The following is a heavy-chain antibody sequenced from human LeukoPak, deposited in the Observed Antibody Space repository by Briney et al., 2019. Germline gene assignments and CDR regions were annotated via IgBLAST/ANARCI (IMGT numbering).Heavy chain of an antibody. CDR2: ISAYNGNT. J-gene: IGHJ5*02. Sequence: ASVKVSCKASGYTFTSYGISWVRQAPGQGLEWMGWISAYNGNTNYAQKLQGRVTVTTDTSTSTAYMELRSLRSDDTAVYYCARAYCSSTSCYDARFDPWGQGTLVTVSS. CDR1: GYTFTSYG. CDR3: ARAYCSSTSCYDARFDP. D-gene: IGHD2-2*01. V-gene: IGHV1-18*01.